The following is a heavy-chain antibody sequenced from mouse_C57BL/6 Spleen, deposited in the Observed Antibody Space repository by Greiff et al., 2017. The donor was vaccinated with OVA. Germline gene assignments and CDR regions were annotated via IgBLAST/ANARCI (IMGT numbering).Heavy chain of an antibody. J-gene: IGHJ4*01. CDR2: ISYDGSN. CDR1: GYSITSGYY. Sequence: VQLKESGPGLVKPSQSLSLTCSVTGYSITSGYYWNWIRQFPGNKLEWMGYISYDGSNNYNPSLKNRISITRDTSKNQFFLKLNSVTTEDTATYYCARRDRAMDYWGQGTSVTVSS. CDR3: ARRDRAMDY. V-gene: IGHV3-6*01. D-gene: IGHD3-3*01.